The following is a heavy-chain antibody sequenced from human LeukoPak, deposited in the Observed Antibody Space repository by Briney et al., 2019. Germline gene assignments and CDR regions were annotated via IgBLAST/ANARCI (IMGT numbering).Heavy chain of an antibody. CDR2: ISYDGSNK. Sequence: PGRSLRLSCAASGFTFSSYAMHWVRQAPGKGLEWVAVISYDGSNKYYADSVKGRFTISRDNSKNTLYLQMNSLRAEDTAVYYCARDGLRAALDPWGQGTLVTVSS. J-gene: IGHJ5*02. V-gene: IGHV3-30-3*01. D-gene: IGHD6-6*01. CDR1: GFTFSSYA. CDR3: ARDGLRAALDP.